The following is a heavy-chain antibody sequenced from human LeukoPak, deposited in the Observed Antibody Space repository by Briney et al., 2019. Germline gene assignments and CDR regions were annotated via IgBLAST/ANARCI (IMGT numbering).Heavy chain of an antibody. CDR3: ARGSEPHYYDSSTLDF. Sequence: ASVKVSCKASGGTFSSYAISWVRQAPGQGLEWMGWMNPNSGNTGYAQKFQGRVTITRHTSINTAYMELSSLRSEDTAVYYCARGSEPHYYDSSTLDFWGQGTLVTVSS. J-gene: IGHJ4*02. CDR2: MNPNSGNT. CDR1: GGTFSSYA. V-gene: IGHV1-8*03. D-gene: IGHD3-22*01.